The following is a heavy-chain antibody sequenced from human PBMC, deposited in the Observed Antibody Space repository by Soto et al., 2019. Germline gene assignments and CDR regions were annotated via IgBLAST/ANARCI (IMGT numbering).Heavy chain of an antibody. V-gene: IGHV3-30*18. CDR3: AKDLGDSSADDGADY. Sequence: ESGGGVVQPGRSLRLSCAASGFTFSTYDMHWVRQAPGKGLEWVAVISSDGCNEYYADSVKGRFTISRDNSKNTLYVQMNSLRAEDTAVYYCAKDLGDSSADDGADYWGQGTLVTVSS. D-gene: IGHD6-25*01. J-gene: IGHJ4*02. CDR2: ISSDGCNE. CDR1: GFTFSTYD.